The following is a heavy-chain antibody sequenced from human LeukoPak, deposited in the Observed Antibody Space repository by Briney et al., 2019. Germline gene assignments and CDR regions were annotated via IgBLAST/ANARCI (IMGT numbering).Heavy chain of an antibody. V-gene: IGHV1-69*10. CDR1: GGTFTSYA. D-gene: IGHD5-12*01. Sequence: SVKVSCKASGGTFTSYAISWVGQAPGQGLEWMGRIIPIFGIANYAQKFQGRVTITADKSTSTAYMELSSLRSEDTAVYYCASRYSGYDGEVDYWGQGTLVTVSS. CDR2: IIPIFGIA. J-gene: IGHJ4*02. CDR3: ASRYSGYDGEVDY.